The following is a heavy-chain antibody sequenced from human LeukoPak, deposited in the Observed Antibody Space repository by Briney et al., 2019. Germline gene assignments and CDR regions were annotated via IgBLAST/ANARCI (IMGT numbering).Heavy chain of an antibody. CDR1: GFTFSSYA. D-gene: IGHD3-9*01. J-gene: IGHJ4*02. CDR2: ISGSGGST. Sequence: GGSLRLSCAASGFTFSSYAMSWVRQAPGKGLEWVSAISGSGGSTYCADSVKGRFTISRDNSKNTPYLQMISLRAEDTAVYYCAKDLVSYYDILTGYSAFDYWGQGTLVTVSS. V-gene: IGHV3-23*01. CDR3: AKDLVSYYDILTGYSAFDY.